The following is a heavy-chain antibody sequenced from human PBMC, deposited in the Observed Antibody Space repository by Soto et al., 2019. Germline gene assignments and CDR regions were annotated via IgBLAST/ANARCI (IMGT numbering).Heavy chain of an antibody. V-gene: IGHV4-39*01. D-gene: IGHD5-18*01. CDR1: GGSISSSSYY. CDR2: IYYSGST. J-gene: IGHJ4*02. CDR3: ARRRLGPTAMVNFDY. Sequence: SETLSLTCTVSGGSISSSSYYWGWIRQPPGKGLEWIGSIYYSGSTYYNPSLKSRVTISVDTSKNQFSLKLSSVTAADTAVYYCARRRLGPTAMVNFDYWGQGTLVTVSS.